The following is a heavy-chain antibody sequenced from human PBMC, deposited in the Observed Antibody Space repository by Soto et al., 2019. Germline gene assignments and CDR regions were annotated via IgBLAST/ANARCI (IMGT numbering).Heavy chain of an antibody. Sequence: PGGSLRLSCAASGFIFDDYAMHWVRQIPGKGLEWVSGISWKSVSIGYADSVKGRFTISRDNAKNSLYLQMNSLRTEDTALYFCAKGSGSYYNLNWYFDLWGRGTLVTVSS. CDR1: GFIFDDYA. CDR3: AKGSGSYYNLNWYFDL. V-gene: IGHV3-9*01. D-gene: IGHD3-10*01. CDR2: ISWKSVSI. J-gene: IGHJ2*01.